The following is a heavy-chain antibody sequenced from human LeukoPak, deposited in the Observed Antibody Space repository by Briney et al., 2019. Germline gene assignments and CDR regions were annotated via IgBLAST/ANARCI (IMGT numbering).Heavy chain of an antibody. Sequence: PSETLSLTCTVSGYSIGSGYYWGWIRQPPGKGLEWIGSIYHSGSTYYNPSLKSRVTISVDTSKNQFSLKLRSVTAADTAVYYCARDEIYSTFWYIWLDPWGQGTLVTVSS. CDR2: IYHSGST. CDR1: GYSIGSGYY. CDR3: ARDEIYSTFWYIWLDP. J-gene: IGHJ5*02. V-gene: IGHV4-38-2*02. D-gene: IGHD5-18*01.